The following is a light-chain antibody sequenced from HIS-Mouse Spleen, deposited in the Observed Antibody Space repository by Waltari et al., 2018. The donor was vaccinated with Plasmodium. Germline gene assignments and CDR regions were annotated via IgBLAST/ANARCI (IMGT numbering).Light chain of an antibody. CDR3: QQYGSSPLT. CDR1: QSVSSSY. CDR2: GAS. V-gene: IGKV3-20*01. J-gene: IGKJ4*01. Sequence: EIVLTQSPGTLSLSPGERATLSCRASQSVSSSYLAWYQQKTGQAPRLRIYGASSRATGIPDRFSGSGSGTDFTLTISRLEPEDVAVYYCQQYGSSPLTFGGGTKVEIK.